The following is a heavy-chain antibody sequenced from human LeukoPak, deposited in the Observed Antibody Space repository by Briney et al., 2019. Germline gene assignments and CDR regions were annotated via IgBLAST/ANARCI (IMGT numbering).Heavy chain of an antibody. CDR3: ARIGHYDILTGYSTYYGMDV. D-gene: IGHD3-9*01. CDR2: INTYNGNT. Sequence: ASVKVSCKASGYTFTSYGISWVRQAPGQGLEWMGWINTYNGNTNYAQKFQGRVTMTTDTSRGTAYMELRSLRSDDTAVYYCARIGHYDILTGYSTYYGMDVWGQGTTVTVSS. J-gene: IGHJ6*02. CDR1: GYTFTSYG. V-gene: IGHV1-18*01.